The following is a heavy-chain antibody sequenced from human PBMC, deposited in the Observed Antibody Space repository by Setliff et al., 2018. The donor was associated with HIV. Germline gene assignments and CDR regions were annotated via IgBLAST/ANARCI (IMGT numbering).Heavy chain of an antibody. J-gene: IGHJ4*02. CDR2: FSYSGNI. D-gene: IGHD1-26*01. Sequence: SETLSLTCTVSGGSISNGGYYWSWIRQHPGKGLEYIGYFSYSGNIYYNPSLKSRVSISVATSKNQFSLKLTSVTAADTAVYYCVQSSDSYYYFDYWGQGTLVTVSS. CDR3: VQSSDSYYYFDY. V-gene: IGHV4-31*03. CDR1: GGSISNGGYY.